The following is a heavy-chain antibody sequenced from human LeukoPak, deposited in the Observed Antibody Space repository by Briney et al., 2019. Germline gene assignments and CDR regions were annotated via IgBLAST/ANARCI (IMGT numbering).Heavy chain of an antibody. J-gene: IGHJ4*02. Sequence: GGSLRLSCAASGFTFSNYNMNWVRQAPGKGLEWVSYITSRSSSIYYADSVKGRFTISRDNAQNSLYLQMNSLRDEDTAVYYCARNSRFGKLLIPYFDYWGQGTLVTVSS. CDR3: ARNSRFGKLLIPYFDY. V-gene: IGHV3-48*02. CDR2: ITSRSSSI. D-gene: IGHD3-10*01. CDR1: GFTFSNYN.